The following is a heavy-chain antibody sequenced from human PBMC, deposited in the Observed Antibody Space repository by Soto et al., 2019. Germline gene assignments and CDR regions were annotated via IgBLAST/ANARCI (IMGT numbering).Heavy chain of an antibody. Sequence: SETLSLTCTVSGGSISSYYWSWIRQPPGKGLEWIGYIYYSGSTNYNPSLKSRVTISVDTSKNQFSLKLSSVTAAGTAVYYCARDDDSSGYFDYWGQGTLVTVSS. V-gene: IGHV4-59*01. CDR3: ARDDDSSGYFDY. CDR1: GGSISSYY. D-gene: IGHD3-22*01. J-gene: IGHJ4*02. CDR2: IYYSGST.